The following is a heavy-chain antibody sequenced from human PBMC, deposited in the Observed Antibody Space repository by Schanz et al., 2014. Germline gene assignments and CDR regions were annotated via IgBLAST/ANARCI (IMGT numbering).Heavy chain of an antibody. CDR2: IIPILDVG. D-gene: IGHD5-18*01. Sequence: QVHLVQSGAEVKKPGSSVKVSCKASGGTFNSYTINWVRQAPGQGLEWMGRIIPILDVGNYAQQFQGRVTITADKSTSTASMELSSLRSEDTAVYYCARGPSQGYSYGHNIGAYYYGMDVWGQGTTVTVSS. J-gene: IGHJ6*02. CDR1: GGTFNSYT. V-gene: IGHV1-69*02. CDR3: ARGPSQGYSYGHNIGAYYYGMDV.